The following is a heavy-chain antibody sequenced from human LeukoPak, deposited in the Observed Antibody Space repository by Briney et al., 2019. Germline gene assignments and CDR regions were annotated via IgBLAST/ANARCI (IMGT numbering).Heavy chain of an antibody. CDR3: ARDNSVVPANPYFGMDV. Sequence: PGRSLRLSCAGSGFPLSSYAMHWVRQAPGKGLEWVAVISYDGNNKYYADSVKGRFTISRDSSKNTLYLQMNSLRAEDTALYFCARDNSVVPANPYFGMDVWGQGTTVTVSS. J-gene: IGHJ6*02. V-gene: IGHV3-30*04. CDR1: GFPLSSYA. CDR2: ISYDGNNK. D-gene: IGHD2-2*01.